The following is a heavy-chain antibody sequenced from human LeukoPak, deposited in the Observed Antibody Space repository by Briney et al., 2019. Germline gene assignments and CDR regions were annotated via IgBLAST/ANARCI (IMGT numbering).Heavy chain of an antibody. CDR2: IYYSGST. J-gene: IGHJ4*02. CDR3: ARGGIGADY. CDR1: GGSISSYY. V-gene: IGHV4-59*01. Sequence: SETLSLTCTVSGGSISSYYWSGIRQPPGKGLEWIGYIYYSGSTNYNPSLKSRVTISVDTSKNQFSLKLSSVTAADTAVYYCARGGIGADYWGQGTLVTVSS. D-gene: IGHD3-16*01.